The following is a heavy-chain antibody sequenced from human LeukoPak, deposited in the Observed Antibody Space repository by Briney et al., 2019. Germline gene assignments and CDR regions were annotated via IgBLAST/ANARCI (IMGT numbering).Heavy chain of an antibody. CDR1: GFTFSSYA. V-gene: IGHV3-30-3*01. CDR2: ISYDGSNK. CDR3: ARSWGTIDY. Sequence: PGGSLRLSCAASGFTFSSYAMHWVRQAPGKGLEWVAVISYDGSNKYYADSVKGRFTISRDNSKNTLYLQMNSLRAEDTAVYYCARSWGTIDYWGQGTLVTVSS. J-gene: IGHJ4*02. D-gene: IGHD3-16*01.